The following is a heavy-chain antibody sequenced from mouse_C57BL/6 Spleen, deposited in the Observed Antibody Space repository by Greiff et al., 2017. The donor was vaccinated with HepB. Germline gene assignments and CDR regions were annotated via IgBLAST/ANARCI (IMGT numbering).Heavy chain of an antibody. D-gene: IGHD1-1*01. CDR3: ARGAYGSSYSY. CDR1: GYAFSSYW. V-gene: IGHV1-80*01. Sequence: QVQLKQSGAELVKPGASVKISCKASGYAFSSYWMNWVKQRPGKGLEWIGQIYPGDGDTNYNGKFKGKATLTADKSSSTAYMQLSSLTSEDSAVYFCARGAYGSSYSYWGQGTLVTVSA. CDR2: IYPGDGDT. J-gene: IGHJ3*01.